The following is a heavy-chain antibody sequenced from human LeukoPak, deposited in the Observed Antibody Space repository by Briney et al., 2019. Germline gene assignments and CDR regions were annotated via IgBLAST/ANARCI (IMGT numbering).Heavy chain of an antibody. D-gene: IGHD1-26*01. CDR2: IYYSGST. CDR1: GGSISSSSYY. Sequence: PSETLSLTCTVSGGSISSSSYYWGWIRQPPGKGLEWIGSIYYSGSTYYNPSLKSRVTISVDTSKNQFSLKLSSVTAADTAVYYCARKCPVVGARGYFDYWGQGTLVTVSS. CDR3: ARKCPVVGARGYFDY. V-gene: IGHV4-39*07. J-gene: IGHJ4*02.